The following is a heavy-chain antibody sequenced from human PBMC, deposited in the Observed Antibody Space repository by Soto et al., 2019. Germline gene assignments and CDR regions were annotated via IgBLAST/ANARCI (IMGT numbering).Heavy chain of an antibody. CDR3: ARRPHYYGSGRPLWFDP. CDR2: IIPIFGTA. D-gene: IGHD3-10*01. V-gene: IGHV1-69*13. J-gene: IGHJ5*02. Sequence: SVKVSCKASGGTFSSYAISWVRQAPGQGLEWMGGIIPIFGTANYAQKFQGRVTITADESTSTAYMELSSLRSEDTAVYYCARRPHYYGSGRPLWFDPWGQGTLVTVSS. CDR1: GGTFSSYA.